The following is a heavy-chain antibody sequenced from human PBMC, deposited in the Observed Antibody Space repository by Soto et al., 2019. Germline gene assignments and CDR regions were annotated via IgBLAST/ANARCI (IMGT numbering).Heavy chain of an antibody. CDR3: ATKIFGTTYFGS. D-gene: IGHD1-7*01. Sequence: GGSLRPSCAGAGFTFSSYEMNWVRQAPGKGLEWVSYIERTGSPIYYVDSVKGRFTISRDNAKNSLYLQMNSLRAEDTAIYYCATKIFGTTYFGSWGQGTQVTVSS. CDR1: GFTFSSYE. V-gene: IGHV3-48*03. J-gene: IGHJ4*02. CDR2: IERTGSPI.